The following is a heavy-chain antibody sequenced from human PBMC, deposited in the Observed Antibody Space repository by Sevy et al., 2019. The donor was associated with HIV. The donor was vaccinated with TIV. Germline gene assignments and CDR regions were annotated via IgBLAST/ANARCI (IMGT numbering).Heavy chain of an antibody. D-gene: IGHD6-13*01. V-gene: IGHV4-59*13. CDR3: AGDGGSSEFGFYFDI. CDR1: GGSISNYY. J-gene: IGHJ3*02. CDR2: MYYSVRT. Sequence: SETLSLTCNISGGSISNYYWSWLRQPPGKGLEWVWYMYYSVRTNYNPSLKSRVTISLDTSKTHISLKLSSVTAADTAVYYCAGDGGSSEFGFYFDIWGQGTMVTVSS.